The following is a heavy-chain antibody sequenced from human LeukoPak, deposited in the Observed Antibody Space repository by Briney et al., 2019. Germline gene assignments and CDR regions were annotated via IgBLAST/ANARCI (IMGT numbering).Heavy chain of an antibody. D-gene: IGHD3-3*01. Sequence: SETLSLTCTVSGGSISSYYWSWIRQPPGKGLEWIGYIYYSGSTNYNPSLKSRVTISVDTSKNQFSLKLSSVTAADTAVYYCARGFRGVYNFWSERGREFDAFNTWGKGQWSPSLQ. CDR3: ARGFRGVYNFWSERGREFDAFNT. J-gene: IGHJ3*02. CDR2: IYYSGST. V-gene: IGHV4-59*01. CDR1: GGSISSYY.